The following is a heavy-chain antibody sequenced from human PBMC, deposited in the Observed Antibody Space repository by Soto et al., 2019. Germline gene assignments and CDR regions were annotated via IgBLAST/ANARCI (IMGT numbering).Heavy chain of an antibody. CDR1: GGSFSGYY. CDR2: INHSGST. J-gene: IGHJ4*02. V-gene: IGHV4-34*01. Sequence: QVQLQQWGAGLLKPSETLSLTCAVYGGSFSGYYWSWIRQPPGKGLEWIGEINHSGSTNYNPSLKSRVTISVETSKNQFYLKLSSVTAADTAVYYCARGRAIVVVKRPLSRYYFDYWGQETLVTVSS. CDR3: ARGRAIVVVKRPLSRYYFDY. D-gene: IGHD3-22*01.